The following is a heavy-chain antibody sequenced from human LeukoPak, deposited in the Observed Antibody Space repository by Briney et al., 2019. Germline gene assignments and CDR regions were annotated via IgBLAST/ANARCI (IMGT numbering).Heavy chain of an antibody. Sequence: GGSLRLSCAASGFSLSSYYMSWVRQAPGKGLGWMANIGYDGSQKNYDDSLKGRFTISRDNAKNSVYLQMNSLRAEDTAVYYCAREYFPPGLLTIVFDNWGQGTLVTVSS. CDR1: GFSLSSYY. CDR2: IGYDGSQK. J-gene: IGHJ4*02. V-gene: IGHV3-7*01. CDR3: AREYFPPGLLTIVFDN. D-gene: IGHD3-9*01.